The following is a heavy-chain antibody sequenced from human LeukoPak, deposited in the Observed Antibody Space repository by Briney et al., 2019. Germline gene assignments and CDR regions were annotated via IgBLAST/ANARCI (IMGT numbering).Heavy chain of an antibody. CDR1: GGSISSYY. CDR3: ARVVPNWNYGMDV. Sequence: SETLSLTCTVSGGSISSYYWSWIRQPPAKGLEWIGYIYYSESTNYNPSLKSRVTISVDTSKNQFSLKLSSVTAADTAVYYCARVVPNWNYGMDVWGQGTTVTVSS. V-gene: IGHV4-59*08. J-gene: IGHJ6*02. CDR2: IYYSEST. D-gene: IGHD1-1*01.